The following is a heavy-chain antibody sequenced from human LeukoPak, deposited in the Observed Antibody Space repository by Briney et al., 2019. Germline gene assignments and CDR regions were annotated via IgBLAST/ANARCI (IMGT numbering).Heavy chain of an antibody. J-gene: IGHJ3*02. CDR3: AKSNGYGLVDI. CDR2: ISPNSGGA. CDR1: GYTFTDYY. Sequence: ASVKVSCKASGYTFTDYYMHWVRQAPGQGLEWMGWISPNSGGANYAQKFQGRVTMTRDTSISTAYMELSRLRSDDTAVYYCAKSNGYGLVDIWGQGTMVTVSS. V-gene: IGHV1-2*02. D-gene: IGHD3-10*01.